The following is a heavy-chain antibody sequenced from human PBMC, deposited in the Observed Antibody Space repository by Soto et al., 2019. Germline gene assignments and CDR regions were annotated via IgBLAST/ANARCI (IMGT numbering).Heavy chain of an antibody. CDR2: IIPIFGTA. CDR1: GGTFSSYA. V-gene: IGHV1-69*13. Sequence: GASVKVSCKASGGTFSSYAISWVRQAPGQGLEWMGGIIPIFGTANYAQKFQGRVTITADESTSTAYMELSSLRSEDTAVYYCARDSTLPSVSVCYSSSSYYFDYWGQGTLVTVAS. CDR3: ARDSTLPSVSVCYSSSSYYFDY. J-gene: IGHJ4*02. D-gene: IGHD6-13*01.